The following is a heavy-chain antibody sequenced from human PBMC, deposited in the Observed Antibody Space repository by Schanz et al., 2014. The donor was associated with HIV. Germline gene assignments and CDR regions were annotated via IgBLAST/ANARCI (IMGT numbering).Heavy chain of an antibody. J-gene: IGHJ5*02. CDR2: ISGSDGDT. D-gene: IGHD5-18*01. Sequence: EQLVESGGGVVQPGRSLRLSCVASGFNFNSYGMHWVRQAPGKGLDWASTISGSDGDTYYADSVKGRFTISRDNSRNALYLHMNSLRADDTAIYYCVKAYSSGFSGAGSWGQGALVTVSS. CDR1: GFNFNSYG. V-gene: IGHV3-23*04. CDR3: VKAYSSGFSGAGS.